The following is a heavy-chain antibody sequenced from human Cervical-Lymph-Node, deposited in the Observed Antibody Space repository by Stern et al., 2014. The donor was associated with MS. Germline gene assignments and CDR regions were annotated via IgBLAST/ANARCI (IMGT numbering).Heavy chain of an antibody. CDR2: IDYTGST. CDR1: GGSISIDDYY. D-gene: IGHD3-3*01. CDR3: ARLASGLDY. V-gene: IGHV4-31*03. J-gene: IGHJ4*02. Sequence: QMQLQESGPGLVKPSQTLSLTCTVSGGSISIDDYYWSWVRQFPGKGLEWIGYIDYTGSTYYSPSLESRVFMSVETSKNQFFLNLTSVTAADTAVYYCARLASGLDYWGQGTLVTVSS.